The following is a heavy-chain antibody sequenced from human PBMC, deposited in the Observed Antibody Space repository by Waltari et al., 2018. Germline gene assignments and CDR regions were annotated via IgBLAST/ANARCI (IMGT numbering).Heavy chain of an antibody. V-gene: IGHV1-46*01. Sequence: QVQLVQSGAEVKKPGATVRVSCKASGYVFTSAYIHWVRQAPGQGLEWMGIINPRDGGTTYAQKFQGRVTMTRDTSTSTVYMELSSLRSEDTAVYYCGKDQGASGWNKGWLDPWGQGTLVTVSS. D-gene: IGHD6-19*01. CDR2: INPRDGGT. CDR3: GKDQGASGWNKGWLDP. J-gene: IGHJ5*02. CDR1: GYVFTSAY.